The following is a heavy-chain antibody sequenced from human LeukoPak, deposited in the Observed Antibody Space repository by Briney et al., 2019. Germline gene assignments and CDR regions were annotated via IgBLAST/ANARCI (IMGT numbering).Heavy chain of an antibody. CDR3: ARFSLYDNSGYYSWLFDF. CDR2: IQQDGSAK. CDR1: GFTFSTSW. D-gene: IGHD3-22*01. J-gene: IGHJ4*02. V-gene: IGHV3-7*01. Sequence: GGSLRLSCAASGFTFSTSWMSWVRQAPGKGLEWVANIQQDGSAKYYVDSVKGRFTISRDNAKNSLYLQMNSLRAEDTAVYYCARFSLYDNSGYYSWLFDFWGQGTLVTVSS.